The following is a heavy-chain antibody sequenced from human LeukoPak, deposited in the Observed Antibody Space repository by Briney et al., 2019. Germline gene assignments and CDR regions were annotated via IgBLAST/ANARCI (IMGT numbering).Heavy chain of an antibody. CDR3: AKGGDYYYDSSGYPPPGY. J-gene: IGHJ4*02. D-gene: IGHD3-22*01. CDR2: IRYDGTNK. CDR1: GFSFNSYG. Sequence: QTGGSLRLSCAASGFSFNSYGMHWVRQAPGKGLEWVAFIRYDGTNKYYADSVTGRFTISRDNSKNTLYLQMNSLRIEDTALYYCAKGGDYYYDSSGYPPPGYWGQGTLVPVSS. V-gene: IGHV3-30*02.